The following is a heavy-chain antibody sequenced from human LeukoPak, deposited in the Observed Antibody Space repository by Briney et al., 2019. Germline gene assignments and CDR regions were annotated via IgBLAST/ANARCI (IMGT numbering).Heavy chain of an antibody. CDR1: GGSISSGDYY. Sequence: SETLSLTCTVSGGSISSGDYYWSWIRQPPGKGLEWIGYIYYSGSTYYNPSLKSRITISVDTSRNQFSLKLSSVTAADTAVYYCASGGYKTHFDYWGQGTLVTVSS. J-gene: IGHJ4*02. CDR3: ASGGYKTHFDY. V-gene: IGHV4-30-4*08. CDR2: IYYSGST. D-gene: IGHD5-24*01.